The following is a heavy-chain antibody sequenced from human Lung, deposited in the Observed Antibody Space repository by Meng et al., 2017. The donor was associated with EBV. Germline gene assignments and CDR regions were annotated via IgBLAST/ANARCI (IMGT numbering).Heavy chain of an antibody. CDR1: GRSFSSSY. J-gene: IGHJ4*02. CDR2: INYSGIT. CDR3: ARGGTSSAPFDY. Sequence: QVQLQQWGAGLLKPSETLSLTCGGSGRSFSSSYWSWIRQPPGKGLEWIGQINYSGITNYNPSLKSRVTISVDTSKNQFSLSLNSVTAADTAVYYCARGGTSSAPFDYWGQGTLVTVSS. V-gene: IGHV4-34*01. D-gene: IGHD2-2*01.